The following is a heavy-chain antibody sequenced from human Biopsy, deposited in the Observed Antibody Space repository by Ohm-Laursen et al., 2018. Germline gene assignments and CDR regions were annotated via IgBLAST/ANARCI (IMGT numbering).Heavy chain of an antibody. CDR1: GYTFTSYD. J-gene: IGHJ4*02. V-gene: IGHV1-2*02. CDR3: ALQSVAQMKNFDY. Sequence: ASVKVSCKASGYTFTSYDINWVRQAPGQGLEWMGWISPKSGGTNYAQKFQGNITMTKNTSMSTAYMEMSRLRSDDTAVYYCALQSVAQMKNFDYWGQGTLVTVSS. CDR2: ISPKSGGT. D-gene: IGHD6-19*01.